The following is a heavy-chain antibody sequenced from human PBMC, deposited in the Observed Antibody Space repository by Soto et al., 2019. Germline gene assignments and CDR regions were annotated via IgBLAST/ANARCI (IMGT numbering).Heavy chain of an antibody. J-gene: IGHJ5*02. D-gene: IGHD6-19*01. CDR2: IYHSGST. CDR1: GVSMSSSKW. Sequence: SETLSLTCAVSGVSMSSSKWWSWVRQPPGKGLQWIGEIYHSGSTNYNPSLKSRVTISVDKSKNQFSLKLSSVTAADTAVYYCASVDYNSGDMGFDPWGQGTLVTVSS. CDR3: ASVDYNSGDMGFDP. V-gene: IGHV4-4*02.